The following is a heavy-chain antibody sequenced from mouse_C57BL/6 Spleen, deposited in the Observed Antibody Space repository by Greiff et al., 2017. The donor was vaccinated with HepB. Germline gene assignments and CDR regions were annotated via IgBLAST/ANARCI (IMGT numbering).Heavy chain of an antibody. CDR3: ARHGYYGSSYWYFDV. V-gene: IGHV5-9*01. J-gene: IGHJ1*03. CDR2: ISGGGGKT. CDR1: GFTFSSYT. D-gene: IGHD1-1*01. Sequence: EVQVVESGGGLVKPGGSLKLSCAASGFTFSSYTMSWVRQTPEKRLEWVATISGGGGKTYYPDSVKGRFTISRDNAKNSLYLQMSSLRSEDPALYYCARHGYYGSSYWYFDVWGTGTTVTVSS.